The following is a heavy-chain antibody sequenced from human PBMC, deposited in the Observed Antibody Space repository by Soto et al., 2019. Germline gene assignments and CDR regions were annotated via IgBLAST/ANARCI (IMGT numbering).Heavy chain of an antibody. J-gene: IGHJ4*02. D-gene: IGHD4-17*01. CDR1: GFTFNNYG. Sequence: EVQLLESGGGLVQPGGSLRVSCAASGFTFNNYGMSWVRQAPGKGLEWVSSLSGSGGSTYYADSVKGRFTISRDNSKDTLYLQINTLRAEDTAIFYCAKYARVRLTTGFDSWGQGTLVAVSS. CDR3: AKYARVRLTTGFDS. V-gene: IGHV3-23*01. CDR2: LSGSGGST.